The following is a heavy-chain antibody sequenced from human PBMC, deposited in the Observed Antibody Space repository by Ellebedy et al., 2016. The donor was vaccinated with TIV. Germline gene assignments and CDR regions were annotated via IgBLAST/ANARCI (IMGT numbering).Heavy chain of an antibody. Sequence: GGSLRLXCAASGFTFSSYSMNWVRQAPGKGLEWVSSISSSSSYIYYADSVKGRFTISRDNAKNSLYLQMNSLRAEDTAVYYCARDQDEGPYGMDVWGQGTTVTVSS. J-gene: IGHJ6*02. CDR3: ARDQDEGPYGMDV. CDR1: GFTFSSYS. V-gene: IGHV3-21*01. CDR2: ISSSSSYI.